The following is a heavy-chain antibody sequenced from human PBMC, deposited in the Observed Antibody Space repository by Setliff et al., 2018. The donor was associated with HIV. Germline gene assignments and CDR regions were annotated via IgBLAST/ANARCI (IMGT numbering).Heavy chain of an antibody. D-gene: IGHD3-3*01. V-gene: IGHV3-23*01. CDR2: IRGSGGNT. CDR1: GFTFTSYA. CDR3: ARGTDYDLWTYYYYMDV. J-gene: IGHJ6*03. Sequence: PGGSLRLSCAASGFTFTSYAMSWVRQAPGKGLEWVSVIRGSGGNTYYADSVKGRFTVSRDNSKSTLYLQMNSLRAEDTATYYCARGTDYDLWTYYYYMDVWGKGTTVTVSS.